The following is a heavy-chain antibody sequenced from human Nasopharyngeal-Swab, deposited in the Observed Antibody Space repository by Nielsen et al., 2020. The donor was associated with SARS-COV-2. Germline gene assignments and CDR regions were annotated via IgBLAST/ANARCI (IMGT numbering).Heavy chain of an antibody. CDR2: VYYSGST. V-gene: IGHV4-31*03. D-gene: IGHD3-3*01. CDR3: ARAGTIFGVVIIHFDY. J-gene: IGHJ4*02. Sequence: SETLSLTCTFSGGSISSGGYYWSWIRQHPGKGLEWIGYVYYSGSTYYNPSLKSRVTISVDTSKNQFSLKLSSVTAADTAVYYCARAGTIFGVVIIHFDYWGQGTLVTVSS. CDR1: GGSISSGGYY.